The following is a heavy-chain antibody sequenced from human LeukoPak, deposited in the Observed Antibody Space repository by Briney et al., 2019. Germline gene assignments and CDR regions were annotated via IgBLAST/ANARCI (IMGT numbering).Heavy chain of an antibody. D-gene: IGHD3-3*01. V-gene: IGHV3-7*01. J-gene: IGHJ4*02. CDR3: AKYYDFWSGYRLDY. CDR2: IKQDGSEK. Sequence: GGSLRLSCAASGFTFSSYWMSWVRQAPGKGLEWVANIKQDGSEKYYVDSVKGRFTISRDNAKNSLYLQMNSLRAEDTAVYYCAKYYDFWSGYRLDYWGQGTLVTVSS. CDR1: GFTFSSYW.